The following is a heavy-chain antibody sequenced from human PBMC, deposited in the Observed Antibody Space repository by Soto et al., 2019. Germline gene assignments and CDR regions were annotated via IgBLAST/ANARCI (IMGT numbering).Heavy chain of an antibody. D-gene: IGHD5-12*01. Sequence: QVQLVESGGGVVQPGRSLRLSCAASGFTFSRYGMHWVRQAPGKGLEWVAVMSYDGRDKDYADSVKGRFTISRDNSKNTLYLQMNGLRAEDTAVYYRAKGDIVATIGVFDYWGQGTLVTVSS. CDR2: MSYDGRDK. V-gene: IGHV3-30*18. CDR1: GFTFSRYG. J-gene: IGHJ4*02. CDR3: AKGDIVATIGVFDY.